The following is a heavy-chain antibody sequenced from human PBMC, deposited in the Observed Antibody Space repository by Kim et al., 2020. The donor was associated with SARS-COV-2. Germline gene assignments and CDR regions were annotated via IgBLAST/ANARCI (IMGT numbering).Heavy chain of an antibody. D-gene: IGHD1-26*01. J-gene: IGHJ3*02. CDR3: AKDSQYSGSYSDAFDI. V-gene: IGHV3-23*01. CDR1: GFTFSSYA. Sequence: GGSLRLSCAASGFTFSSYAMSWVRQAPGKGLEWVSAISGSGGSTYYEDSVKGRFTISRDNSKNTLYLQMNTLRAEDTDVYYCAKDSQYSGSYSDAFDIWGEGAMATDSS. CDR2: ISGSGGST.